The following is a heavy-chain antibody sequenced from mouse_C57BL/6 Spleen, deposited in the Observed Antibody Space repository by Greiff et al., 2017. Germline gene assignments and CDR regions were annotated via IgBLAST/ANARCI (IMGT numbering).Heavy chain of an antibody. V-gene: IGHV1-82*01. CDR2: IYPGDGDT. D-gene: IGHD1-1*01. CDR1: GYAFSSSW. CDR3: ARNYGSSYGLAY. Sequence: QVQLKESGPELVKPGASVKISCKASGYAFSSSWMNWVKQRPGKGLEWIGRIYPGDGDTNYNGKFKGKATLTADKSSSTAYMQLSSLTSEDSAVYFCARNYGSSYGLAYWGQGTLVTVSA. J-gene: IGHJ3*01.